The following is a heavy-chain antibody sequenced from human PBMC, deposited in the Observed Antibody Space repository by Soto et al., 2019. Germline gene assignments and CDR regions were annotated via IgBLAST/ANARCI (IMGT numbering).Heavy chain of an antibody. CDR1: GGTFSSYA. CDR3: ASSSGGYCSSTSCYGDYYYYGMDV. V-gene: IGHV1-69*06. CDR2: IIPIFGTA. D-gene: IGHD2-2*03. Sequence: VASVKVSCKASGGTFSSYAISWVRQAPGQGLEWMGGIIPIFGTANYAQKFQGRVTITADKSTSTAYMELSSLRSEDTAVYYCASSSGGYCSSTSCYGDYYYYGMDVWGQGTTVTVSS. J-gene: IGHJ6*02.